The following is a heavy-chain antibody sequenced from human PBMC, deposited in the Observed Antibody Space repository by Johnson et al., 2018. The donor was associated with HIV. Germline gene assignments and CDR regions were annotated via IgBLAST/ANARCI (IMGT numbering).Heavy chain of an antibody. D-gene: IGHD4-17*01. CDR1: GFTFSNYW. Sequence: VQLVESGGRLVQPGGSLGLSCATSGFTFSNYWMTWVRQAQGKGLEWVANIKQDGSEKNYMDSVRGRFTISRDNAKNSLYLQMNSLRAEETAVYYCAREDGDYGDSITDDAFDIWGQGTMVTVSS. J-gene: IGHJ3*02. V-gene: IGHV3-7*01. CDR3: AREDGDYGDSITDDAFDI. CDR2: IKQDGSEK.